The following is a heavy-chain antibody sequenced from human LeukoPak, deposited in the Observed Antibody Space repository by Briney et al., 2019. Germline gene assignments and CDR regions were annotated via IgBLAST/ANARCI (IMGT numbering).Heavy chain of an antibody. CDR1: GGSFSGHS. J-gene: IGHJ6*02. Sequence: PSETLSLTCAVYGGSFSGHSWSWIRQPPGKGLEWIGEINHSGSTNYNPSLKSRVTISVDTSKNQFSLKLSSVTAADTAVYYCARDRRGTEPFHYYYYGMDVWGQGTTVTVSS. V-gene: IGHV4-34*01. D-gene: IGHD1-14*01. CDR2: INHSGST. CDR3: ARDRRGTEPFHYYYYGMDV.